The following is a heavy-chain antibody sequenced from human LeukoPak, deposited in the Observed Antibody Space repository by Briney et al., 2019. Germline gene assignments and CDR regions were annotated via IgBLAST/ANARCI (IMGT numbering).Heavy chain of an antibody. CDR1: GGSFSDYF. J-gene: IGHJ6*02. Sequence: SETLSLTCAVYGGSFSDYFWGWIRQPPGKGLELIREINHSGRTYYNPSLKSRVTISVDTSKNQFSLNLSSVTAADTAVYYCARDVVVVPAAIHYGMDVWGQGTTVTVSS. D-gene: IGHD2-2*01. CDR3: ARDVVVVPAAIHYGMDV. CDR2: INHSGRT. V-gene: IGHV4-34*01.